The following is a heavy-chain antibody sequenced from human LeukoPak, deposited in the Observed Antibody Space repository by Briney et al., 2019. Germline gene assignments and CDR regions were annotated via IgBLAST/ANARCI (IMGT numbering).Heavy chain of an antibody. V-gene: IGHV3-23*01. Sequence: TGXSLRLSCVASGFTFSTYAMTWVRQAPGKGLEWVSGISSSGDDTYYADSVKGRFTISRDNSKNTVYLQMNSLRSEDTAVYYCARDSSSSLDYWGQGTLVTVSS. J-gene: IGHJ4*02. D-gene: IGHD6-6*01. CDR3: ARDSSSSLDY. CDR1: GFTFSTYA. CDR2: ISSSGDDT.